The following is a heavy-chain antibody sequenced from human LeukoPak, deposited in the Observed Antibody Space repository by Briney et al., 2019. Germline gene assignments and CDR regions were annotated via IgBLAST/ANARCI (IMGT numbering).Heavy chain of an antibody. CDR3: ARDNNQDHQNNYYGSGGYGY. CDR2: IIPIFGTA. D-gene: IGHD3-10*01. V-gene: IGHV1-69*13. J-gene: IGHJ4*02. CDR1: GYTFTGYY. Sequence: GASVKVSCKASGYTFTGYYMHWVRQAPGQGLEWMGGIIPIFGTANYAQKFQGRVTITADESTSTAYMELSSLRSEDTAVYYCARDNNQDHQNNYYGSGGYGYWGQGTLVTVSS.